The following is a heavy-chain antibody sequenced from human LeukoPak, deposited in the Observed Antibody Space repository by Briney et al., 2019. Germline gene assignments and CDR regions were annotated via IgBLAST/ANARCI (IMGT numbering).Heavy chain of an antibody. Sequence: GGSLRLSCAASGFTFSNAWMSWVRQAPGKGLEWVGRIKSKTDGGTTDYAAPVKGRFTISRDDSKNTLYLQMNSLKTEDTAVYYCTTEVVITGQGDDYWGQGTLVTVSS. D-gene: IGHD3-22*01. CDR3: TTEVVITGQGDDY. CDR1: GFTFSNAW. V-gene: IGHV3-15*01. J-gene: IGHJ4*02. CDR2: IKSKTDGGTT.